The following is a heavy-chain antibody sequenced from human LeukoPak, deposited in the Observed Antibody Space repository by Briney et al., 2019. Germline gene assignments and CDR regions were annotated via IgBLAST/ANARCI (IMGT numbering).Heavy chain of an antibody. Sequence: VKPSETLSLTCTVPDGAITGYYWGWIRQPPGKGLDWIGHLHYGGSTNYNPSLKSQVTISVDTSKNHFSLKLSSVTAADTAVYYCARGYSTSWTYYFDYWGQGALVTLSS. J-gene: IGHJ4*02. CDR1: DGAITGYY. CDR2: LHYGGST. CDR3: ARGYSTSWTYYFDY. D-gene: IGHD6-13*01. V-gene: IGHV4-59*01.